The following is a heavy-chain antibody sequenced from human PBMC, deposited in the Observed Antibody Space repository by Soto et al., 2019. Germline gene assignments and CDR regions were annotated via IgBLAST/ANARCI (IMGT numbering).Heavy chain of an antibody. CDR3: AKDRHIVVVTAIDYYYGMDV. V-gene: IGHV3-30*18. CDR1: GFTFSSYG. D-gene: IGHD2-21*02. CDR2: ISYDGSNK. Sequence: QVQLVESGGGVVQPGRSLRLSCAASGFTFSSYGMHWVRQAPGKGLEWVAVISYDGSNKYYADSVKGRFTISRDNSKNTLYLQMNSMRAADTAVYYCAKDRHIVVVTAIDYYYGMDVWGQGTTVTVS. J-gene: IGHJ6*02.